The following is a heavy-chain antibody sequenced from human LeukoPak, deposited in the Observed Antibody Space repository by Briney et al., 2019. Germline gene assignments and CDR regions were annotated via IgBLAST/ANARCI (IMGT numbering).Heavy chain of an antibody. CDR2: ISAYNGNT. Sequence: GASVKVSCKASGYTFTSYGISWVRQAPGQGLEWMGWISAYNGNTNYAQKLQRRVTLTTDTSTSTAYMELRSLRSDDTAVYYCARDRDDPHFEDYWGQGTLVTVSS. J-gene: IGHJ4*02. V-gene: IGHV1-18*01. CDR3: ARDRDDPHFEDY. D-gene: IGHD2/OR15-2a*01. CDR1: GYTFTSYG.